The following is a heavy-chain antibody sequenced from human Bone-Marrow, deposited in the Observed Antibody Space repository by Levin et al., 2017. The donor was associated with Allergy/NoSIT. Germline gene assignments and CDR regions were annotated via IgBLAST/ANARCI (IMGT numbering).Heavy chain of an antibody. CDR1: GLPFSSSG. V-gene: IGHV3-48*02. CDR2: ISSVSSTI. Sequence: GGSLRLSCAASGLPFSSSGMNWVRRAPGKGLAWISYISSVSSTIYYADSVKGRFTISRDNAKNSLFLQMDSLRDEDTAVYYCARDRGYYDSTGYYSDGFDIWGQGTMVTVSS. J-gene: IGHJ3*02. D-gene: IGHD3-22*01. CDR3: ARDRGYYDSTGYYSDGFDI.